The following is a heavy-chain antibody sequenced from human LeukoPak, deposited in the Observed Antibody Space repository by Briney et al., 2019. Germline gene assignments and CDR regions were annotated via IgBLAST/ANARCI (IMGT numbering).Heavy chain of an antibody. J-gene: IGHJ5*02. CDR1: GGYTGSHY. CDR3: ARDFYASGFYFWFDP. D-gene: IGHD2/OR15-2a*01. Sequence: SETLSLTCTVSGGYTGSHYWSWIRQPAGKGLEWIGRISPSGTTHYNPSLGSRDTMSVDTSKNYFSLRLSSVTAADTAVYYCARDFYASGFYFWFDPWGQGMLVTVSS. CDR2: ISPSGTT. V-gene: IGHV4-4*07.